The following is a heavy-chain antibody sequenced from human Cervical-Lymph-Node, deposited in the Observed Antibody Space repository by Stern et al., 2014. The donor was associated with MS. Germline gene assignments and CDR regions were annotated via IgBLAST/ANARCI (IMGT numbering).Heavy chain of an antibody. Sequence: QLQLQESGPGLVKPSETLSLTCTVSGGSISSYYWSWIRQPPGKGLEWIGYIYYSGSTNYNPSLKSRVTISVDTSKNQFSLKLSSVTAADTAVYYCARVKGPYSGYAYFDYWGQGTLVTVSS. CDR3: ARVKGPYSGYAYFDY. V-gene: IGHV4-59*01. D-gene: IGHD5-12*01. CDR1: GGSISSYY. J-gene: IGHJ4*02. CDR2: IYYSGST.